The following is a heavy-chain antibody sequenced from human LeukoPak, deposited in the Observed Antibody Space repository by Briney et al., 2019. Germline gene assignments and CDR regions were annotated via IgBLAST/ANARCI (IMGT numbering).Heavy chain of an antibody. J-gene: IGHJ4*02. V-gene: IGHV4-39*01. Sequence: SETLSLTCTVSGGSISSSTYYWGWIRQPPGKGLEWTGSIYYSGSTYYNPSLKGRVTISVDPSKSQFSLKLSSVPAADTAVYYCARRRAFGSRYYFDYWGQGTLVTVSS. CDR1: GGSISSSTYY. CDR3: ARRRAFGSRYYFDY. D-gene: IGHD6-13*01. CDR2: IYYSGST.